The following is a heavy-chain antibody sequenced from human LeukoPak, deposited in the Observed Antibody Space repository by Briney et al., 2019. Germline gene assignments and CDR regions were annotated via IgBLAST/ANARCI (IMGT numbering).Heavy chain of an antibody. CDR1: GGSVSAVSHY. D-gene: IGHD6-25*01. V-gene: IGHV4-39*01. CDR3: ARLVCDAGYPAGNWFDP. Sequence: KPSETLSLTCTVSGGSVSAVSHYWVWIRQSPGKGPEWIGNIYYTGSTHYNPSLKSRVFMSVDTSKNQFSLEVTSVTAADTALYFCARLVCDAGYPAGNWFDPWGQGTLVTVSS. CDR2: IYYTGST. J-gene: IGHJ5*02.